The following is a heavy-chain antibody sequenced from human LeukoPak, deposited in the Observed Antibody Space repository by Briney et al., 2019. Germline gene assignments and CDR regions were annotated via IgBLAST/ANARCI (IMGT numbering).Heavy chain of an antibody. J-gene: IGHJ3*02. CDR3: AREDWGWAAFDI. CDR1: GFTFSSYS. Sequence: GGSLRLSCEASGFTFSSYSMNWVRQAPGKGLEWVSYISSSSSTIYYADSVKGRFTISRDNAKNSLYLQMNSLRAEDTAVYYCAREDWGWAAFDIWGQGTMVTVSS. V-gene: IGHV3-48*01. CDR2: ISSSSSTI. D-gene: IGHD7-27*01.